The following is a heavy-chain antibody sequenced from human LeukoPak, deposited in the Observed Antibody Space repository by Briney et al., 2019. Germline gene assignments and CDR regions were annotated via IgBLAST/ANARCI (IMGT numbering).Heavy chain of an antibody. CDR1: GGTFSSYA. CDR3: ARQRLAYYYDSSGYPFDY. V-gene: IGHV1-69*05. D-gene: IGHD3-22*01. CDR2: IIPIFGTA. J-gene: IGHJ4*02. Sequence: ASVKVSCKASGGTFSSYAISRVRQAPGQGLEWMGRIIPIFGTANYAQKFQGRVTITTDESTSTAYMELSSLRSEDTAVYYCARQRLAYYYDSSGYPFDYWGQGTLVTVSS.